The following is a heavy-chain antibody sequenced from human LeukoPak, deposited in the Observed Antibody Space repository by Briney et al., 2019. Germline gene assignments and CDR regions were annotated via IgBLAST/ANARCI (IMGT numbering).Heavy chain of an antibody. D-gene: IGHD1-26*01. CDR1: GFTFSDYY. Sequence: GSLRLSCAASGFTFSDYYMTWIRQAPGKGLEWISYISTTYLTTYYADSVKGRFTISRDNAKNSLYLQMNSLRAEDTAVYYCARSPYSESYYGDALDIWGQGTKVTVSS. CDR3: ARSPYSESYYGDALDI. J-gene: IGHJ3*02. CDR2: ISTTYLTT. V-gene: IGHV3-11*04.